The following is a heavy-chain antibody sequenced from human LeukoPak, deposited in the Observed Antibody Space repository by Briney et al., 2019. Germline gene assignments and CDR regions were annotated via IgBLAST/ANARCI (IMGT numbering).Heavy chain of an antibody. V-gene: IGHV4-59*02. Sequence: SETLSLTCTVSGGSVSSYYWSWIRQPPGKGLEWIGYIYYSGSTNYNPSLKSRVTISVDTSKDQFSLKLSSVTAADTAVYYCASGIVGALDYWGQGTLVTVSS. J-gene: IGHJ4*02. D-gene: IGHD1-26*01. CDR1: GGSVSSYY. CDR2: IYYSGST. CDR3: ASGIVGALDY.